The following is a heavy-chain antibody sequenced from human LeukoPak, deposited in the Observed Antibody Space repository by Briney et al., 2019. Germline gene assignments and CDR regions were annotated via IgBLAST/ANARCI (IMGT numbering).Heavy chain of an antibody. CDR1: GFTFSSYG. D-gene: IGHD6-13*01. V-gene: IGHV3-30*02. Sequence: GGSLRLSCAASGFTFSSYGMHWVRQAPGKGLEWVAFIRYDGSNKYYADSVKGRFTISRDNSKNTLYLQMNSLRAEDTAVYYCAKVGGKQQLVSYYYYMAVWGKGTTVTVSS. CDR2: IRYDGSNK. J-gene: IGHJ6*03. CDR3: AKVGGKQQLVSYYYYMAV.